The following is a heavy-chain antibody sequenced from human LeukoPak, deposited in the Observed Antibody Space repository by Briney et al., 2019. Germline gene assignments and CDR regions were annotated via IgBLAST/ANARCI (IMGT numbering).Heavy chain of an antibody. CDR2: IYYNGNT. CDR3: ARGGSRQSSSSDFDY. J-gene: IGHJ4*02. D-gene: IGHD6-6*01. Sequence: PSETLSLTCTVSGGSISSYYWSWIRQPPGKGLEWIGYIYYNGNTNYNPSLKSRVTISVDTSKKQFSLKLSSVTAADTAVYYCARGGSRQSSSSDFDYWGQGILVTVSS. CDR1: GGSISSYY. V-gene: IGHV4-59*01.